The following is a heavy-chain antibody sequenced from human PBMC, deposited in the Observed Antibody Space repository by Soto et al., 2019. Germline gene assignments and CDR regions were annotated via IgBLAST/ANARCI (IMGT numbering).Heavy chain of an antibody. CDR3: VKGPLYQSYGSLDY. J-gene: IGHJ4*02. V-gene: IGHV3-64D*06. CDR1: GFTFNNYA. Sequence: GGSLRLSCSASGFTFNNYAMHWVRQAPGKGLDYVSVISTNGDNTYYADSVKGRFTISGDNSKNTVYLQMSSLRPEDTAVYYCVKGPLYQSYGSLDYWGQGILVTVSS. D-gene: IGHD5-18*01. CDR2: ISTNGDNT.